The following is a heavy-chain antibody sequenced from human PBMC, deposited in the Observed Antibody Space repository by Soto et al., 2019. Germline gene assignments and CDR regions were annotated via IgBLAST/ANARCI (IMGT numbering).Heavy chain of an antibody. CDR2: IDPSDSYT. V-gene: IGHV5-10-1*01. CDR1: GYKFTSNW. D-gene: IGHD5-18*01. CDR3: ARQAPRGYTYAKYYFEY. Sequence: PGESLKISCQASGYKFTSNWLSWVRQVPGKGLEWVGRIDPSDSYTKYSPSFQGRVTITTDKSISTVYLQWDSLQASYTAMYYCARQAPRGYTYAKYYFEYWGQGTLVTVSS. J-gene: IGHJ4*02.